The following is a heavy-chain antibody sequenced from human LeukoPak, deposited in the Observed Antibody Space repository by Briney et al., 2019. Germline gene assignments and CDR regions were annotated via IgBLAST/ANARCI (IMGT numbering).Heavy chain of an antibody. CDR2: IRYDGSNK. J-gene: IGHJ4*02. V-gene: IGHV3-30*02. CDR1: GFTFSSFG. CDR3: AKGYSSSESY. D-gene: IGHD6-13*01. Sequence: GGSLRLSCAASGFTFSSFGMHWVRQAPGKGLEWVAFIRYDGSNKYYADSVKGRFTIPRDNSKNTLYLQMNSLRAEDTAVYYCAKGYSSSESYWGQGTLVTVSS.